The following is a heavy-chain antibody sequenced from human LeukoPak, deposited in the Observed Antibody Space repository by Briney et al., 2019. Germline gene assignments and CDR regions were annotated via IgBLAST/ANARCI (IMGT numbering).Heavy chain of an antibody. Sequence: ASVKVSCKASGYTFTSYGISWVRQAPGQGLEWMGWISAYNGNTNYAQKLQGRVTMTTDTSTSTAYMELRSLRSDDTAVYYCARDRGVRGVKTLNWFDPWGQGTLVTVSS. CDR1: GYTFTSYG. CDR3: ARDRGVRGVKTLNWFDP. J-gene: IGHJ5*02. D-gene: IGHD3-10*01. CDR2: ISAYNGNT. V-gene: IGHV1-18*01.